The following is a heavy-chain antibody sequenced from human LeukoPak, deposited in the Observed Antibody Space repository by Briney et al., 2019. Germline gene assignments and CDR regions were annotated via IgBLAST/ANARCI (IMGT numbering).Heavy chain of an antibody. D-gene: IGHD6-19*01. V-gene: IGHV3-48*01. CDR3: AREARSSGWPESKFYYYYYMDV. CDR1: GFTFSSYS. CDR2: ISSSSSSTI. Sequence: GGSLRLSCAASGFTFSSYSMNWVRQAPGKGLEWVSYISSSSSSTIYYADSVKGRFTISRDNAKNSLYLQMNSLRAEDTAVYYCAREARSSGWPESKFYYYYYMDVWGKGTTVTVSS. J-gene: IGHJ6*03.